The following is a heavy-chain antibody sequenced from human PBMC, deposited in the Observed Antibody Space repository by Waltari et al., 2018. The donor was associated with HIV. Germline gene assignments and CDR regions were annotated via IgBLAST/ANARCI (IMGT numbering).Heavy chain of an antibody. CDR3: ARAGIYGDYRPFDY. CDR1: GFTFSSFS. J-gene: IGHJ4*02. D-gene: IGHD4-17*01. CDR2: ISSSSSTI. Sequence: EVQLVESGGGLVQPGGSLRLSCAASGFTFSSFSMTWVRQAPGKGLEWVSYISSSSSTIYYADSVKGRFTISRDNAKNSLWLQMNSLRAEDTAVYYCARAGIYGDYRPFDYWGQGTLVTVSS. V-gene: IGHV3-48*04.